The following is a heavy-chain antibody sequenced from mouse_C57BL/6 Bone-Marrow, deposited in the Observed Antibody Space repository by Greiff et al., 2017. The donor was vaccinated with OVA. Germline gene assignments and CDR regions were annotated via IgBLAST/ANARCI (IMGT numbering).Heavy chain of an antibody. Sequence: VQLKQSGPELVKPGASVKISCKASGYSFTGYYMNWVKQSPEKSLEWIGEINPSTGGTTYNQKFKAKATLTVDKSSSTAYMQLKSLTSEDSAVYYCANTGSFDYWGQGTTLTVSS. CDR2: INPSTGGT. CDR3: ANTGSFDY. D-gene: IGHD4-1*01. CDR1: GYSFTGYY. J-gene: IGHJ2*01. V-gene: IGHV1-42*01.